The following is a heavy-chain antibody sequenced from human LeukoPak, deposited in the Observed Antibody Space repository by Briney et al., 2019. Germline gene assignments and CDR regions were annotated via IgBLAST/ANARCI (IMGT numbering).Heavy chain of an antibody. CDR1: GFTFSSYG. J-gene: IGHJ2*01. CDR2: VSGSGGST. V-gene: IGHV3-23*01. Sequence: GGTLRLSCAASGFTFSSYGMSWVRQAPGKGLEWVSTVSGSGGSTYYADSVKGRFTISRDNSKNTLYLQMNSLRAEDTAVYYCAKKGPTNERFGDTLFDLWGRGTLVTVSS. D-gene: IGHD3-10*01. CDR3: AKKGPTNERFGDTLFDL.